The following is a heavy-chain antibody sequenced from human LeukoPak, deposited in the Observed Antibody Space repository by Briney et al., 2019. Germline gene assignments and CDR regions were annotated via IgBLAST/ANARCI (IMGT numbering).Heavy chain of an antibody. CDR3: ARRLTQYDCFDP. CDR2: TYYRSTWYN. CDR1: GDSVSSNSVT. V-gene: IGHV6-1*01. D-gene: IGHD2-2*01. Sequence: SQTLSLTCAISGDSVSSNSVTWNWIRQSPSRGLEWPGRTYYRSTWYNDYAVSVRGRITVNPDTSKNQFSLHLNSVTPEDTAVYYCARRLTQYDCFDPWGQGILVTVSS. J-gene: IGHJ5*02.